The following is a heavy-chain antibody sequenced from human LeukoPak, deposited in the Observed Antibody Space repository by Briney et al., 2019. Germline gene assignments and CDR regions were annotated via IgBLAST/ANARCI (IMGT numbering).Heavy chain of an antibody. CDR1: GYSFTSYL. D-gene: IGHD6-6*01. Sequence: GESLKISCEGSGYSFTSYLISWVRQIPGKGLEWMGRIDSSDTYTNYSPSFQGHVTMSADRSINTAYLQWSSLKASDTAMYYCARLAARPLHFDRCGQGTLVTVSS. CDR2: IDSSDTYT. J-gene: IGHJ4*02. V-gene: IGHV5-10-1*01. CDR3: ARLAARPLHFDR.